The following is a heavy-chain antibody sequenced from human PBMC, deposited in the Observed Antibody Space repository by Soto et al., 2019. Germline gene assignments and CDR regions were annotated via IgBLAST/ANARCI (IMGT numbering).Heavy chain of an antibody. CDR2: ISSSSSTI. CDR1: GFTFSSYS. D-gene: IGHD3-3*01. CDR3: AREEGEHYDFWSGYYFSSY. J-gene: IGHJ4*02. V-gene: IGHV3-48*02. Sequence: GGSLRLSCAASGFTFSSYSMNWVRQAPGKGLEWVSYISSSSSTIYYADSVKGRFTISRDNAKNSLYLQMNSLRDEDTAVYYCAREEGEHYDFWSGYYFSSYWGQGTLVTVSS.